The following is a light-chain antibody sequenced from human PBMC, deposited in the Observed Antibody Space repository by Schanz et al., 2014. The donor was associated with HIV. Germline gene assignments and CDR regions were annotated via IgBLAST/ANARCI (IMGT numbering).Light chain of an antibody. CDR2: GAS. V-gene: IGKV3-20*01. CDR3: QQYGSSPFT. CDR1: QSISSSY. J-gene: IGKJ3*01. Sequence: ESVLTQSPGTLSLSPGERATLSCRTSQSISSSYLAWYQQKPDQAPRLLIYGASSRATGIPDRFSGSGSGTDFTLTISGLEPEDFAVYYCQQYGSSPFTFGPGTKVDIK.